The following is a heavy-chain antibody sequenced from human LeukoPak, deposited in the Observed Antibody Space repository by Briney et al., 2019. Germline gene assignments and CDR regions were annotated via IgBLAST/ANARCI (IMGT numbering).Heavy chain of an antibody. CDR1: GGSISGTNW. V-gene: IGHV4-4*02. CDR2: IYDSGSS. CDR3: ARDSRANWGLGRLDY. J-gene: IGHJ4*02. Sequence: SGTLSLTCGVSGGSISGTNWWSWVRQPPGQGLEWIGYIYDSGSSKYNPSLKSRVTISVDTSKNQFSLKLRDVTAADTAVYFCARDSRANWGLGRLDYWGQGTLVTVSS. D-gene: IGHD7-27*01.